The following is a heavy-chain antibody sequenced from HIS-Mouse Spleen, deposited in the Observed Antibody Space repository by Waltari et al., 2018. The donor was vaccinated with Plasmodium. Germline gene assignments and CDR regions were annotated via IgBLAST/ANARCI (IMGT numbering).Heavy chain of an antibody. CDR2: IKQDGSEK. D-gene: IGHD6-13*01. CDR1: GFPFSSYW. V-gene: IGHV3-7*01. Sequence: EVQLLESGGCLVQPGGSLRLSCAASGFPFSSYWMSWVRQAPGKGLEWVANIKQDGSEKYYVDSVKGRFTISRDNAKNSLYLQMNSLRAEDTAVYYCASSWYWYFDLWGRGTLVTVSS. J-gene: IGHJ2*01. CDR3: ASSWYWYFDL.